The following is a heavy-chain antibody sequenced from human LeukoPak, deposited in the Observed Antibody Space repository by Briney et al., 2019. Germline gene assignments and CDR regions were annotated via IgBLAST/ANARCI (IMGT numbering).Heavy chain of an antibody. V-gene: IGHV3-7*01. CDR1: GFTFSTYW. J-gene: IGHJ4*02. D-gene: IGHD6-6*01. CDR2: INQDGSEK. Sequence: GGSLRLSCAASGFTFSTYWMSWVRQPPGKGLEWVANINQDGSEKYYVDSVKGRFTISRDNSKNTLYLQMNSLKPEDTAVYYCANLARPLDYWGQGALVTVSS. CDR3: ANLARPLDY.